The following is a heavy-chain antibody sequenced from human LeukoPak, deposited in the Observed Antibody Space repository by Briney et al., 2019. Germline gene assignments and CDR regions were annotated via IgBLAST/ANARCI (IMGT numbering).Heavy chain of an antibody. CDR3: ARDGDGSGSYSFDY. V-gene: IGHV3-30-3*01. CDR1: GFTFSSYA. CDR2: ISYDGSNK. Sequence: GGSLRLSCAASGFTFSSYAMHWVRQAPGKGLEWVAVISYDGSNKYYADSVKGRFTIPRDNSKNTLYLQMNSLGAEDTAVYYCARDGDGSGSYSFDYWGQGTLVTVSS. J-gene: IGHJ4*02. D-gene: IGHD3-10*01.